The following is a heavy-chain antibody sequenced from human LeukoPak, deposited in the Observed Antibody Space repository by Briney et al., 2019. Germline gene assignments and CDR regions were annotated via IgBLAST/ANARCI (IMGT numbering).Heavy chain of an antibody. V-gene: IGHV1-18*01. CDR2: ISAYNGNT. Sequence: ASVKVSCKASGYTFTSYGISWVRQAPGQGLEWMGWISAYNGNTNYAQKLQGRVTMTTDTSTSTAYMELRSLRSDDTAVYYCARGPGRGQLVLYFQHWGRGTLVTVSS. CDR1: GYTFTSYG. CDR3: ARGPGRGQLVLYFQH. J-gene: IGHJ1*01. D-gene: IGHD6-6*01.